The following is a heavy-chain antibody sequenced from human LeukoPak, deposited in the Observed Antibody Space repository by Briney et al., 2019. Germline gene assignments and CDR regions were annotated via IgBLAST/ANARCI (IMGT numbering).Heavy chain of an antibody. V-gene: IGHV3-21*01. J-gene: IGHJ4*02. CDR2: ISSSSSYI. CDR1: GFTFSSYS. CDR3: ARVGFFGSSWATFDY. Sequence: PGGSLRLSCAASGFTFSSYSMSWVRQAPGKGLEWVSSISSSSSYIYYADSVKGRFTISRDNAKNSLYLQMNSLRAEDTAVYYCARVGFFGSSWATFDYWGQGTLVTVSS. D-gene: IGHD6-13*01.